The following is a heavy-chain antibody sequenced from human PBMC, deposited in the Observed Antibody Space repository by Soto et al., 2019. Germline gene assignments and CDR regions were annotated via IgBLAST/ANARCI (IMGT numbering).Heavy chain of an antibody. CDR3: ARTVYVVVPAAIYWFDP. CDR1: GGSISSYY. D-gene: IGHD2-2*01. Sequence: SETLSLTCTVSGGSISSYYWSWIRQPPGKGLEWIGYIYYSGSTNYNPSLKSRVTISVDTSKNQFSLKLSSVTAADTAVYYCARTVYVVVPAAIYWFDPWGQGTLVTVSS. J-gene: IGHJ5*02. V-gene: IGHV4-59*01. CDR2: IYYSGST.